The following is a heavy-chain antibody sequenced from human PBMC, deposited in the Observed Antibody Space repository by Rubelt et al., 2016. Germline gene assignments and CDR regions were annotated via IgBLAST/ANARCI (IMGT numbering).Heavy chain of an antibody. J-gene: IGHJ4*02. CDR3: ARGGHDRCGYYLYYLDY. CDR2: INTTTSNP. D-gene: IGHD3-22*01. V-gene: IGHV7-4-1*02. CDR1: GYSFSSYA. Sequence: QVQLVQSGSELKDPGSSVTVSCKASGYSFSSYAMHWVRQAPGQGLEWMGWINTTTSNPTYAQGLTGLFVLCLDTLVSTSYLQISSLEADDTAGDQCARGGHDRCGYYLYYLDYWGQGTLVTVSS.